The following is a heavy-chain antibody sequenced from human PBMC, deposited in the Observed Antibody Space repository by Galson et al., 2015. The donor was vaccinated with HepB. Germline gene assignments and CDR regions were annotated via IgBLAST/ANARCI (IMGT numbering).Heavy chain of an antibody. D-gene: IGHD5-24*01. J-gene: IGHJ4*01. CDR3: AKHGRPPLWDGYIHYFDY. V-gene: IGHV3-23*01. CDR2: ISGSGAVT. CDR1: GFIFNNYA. Sequence: SLRLSCAASGFIFNNYAMNWVRQAPGKGLEWVSGISGSGAVTFYADSVKGRFTISRDNSKNSLYLQMNSLRAEDTAVYYCAKHGRPPLWDGYIHYFDYWGQGTLVTVSS.